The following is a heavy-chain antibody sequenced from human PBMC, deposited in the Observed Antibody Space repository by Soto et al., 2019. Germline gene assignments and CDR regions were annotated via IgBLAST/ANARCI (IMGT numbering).Heavy chain of an antibody. J-gene: IGHJ4*02. V-gene: IGHV1-69*01. D-gene: IGHD4-4*01. Sequence: QVQLVQSGAEVKKVGSSVKVSCKASGGTFSRYPIAWVRQAPGHGLEWMGQIIPIFGTISHAQNFQGRITITADASTSTAYMELSSLRSDDTAVYYCARPRTVAATKGYDYSGQGTLVTVSS. CDR3: ARPRTVAATKGYDY. CDR2: IIPIFGTI. CDR1: GGTFSRYP.